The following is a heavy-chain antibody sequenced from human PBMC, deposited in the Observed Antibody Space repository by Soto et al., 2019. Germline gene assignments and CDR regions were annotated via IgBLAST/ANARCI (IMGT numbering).Heavy chain of an antibody. Sequence: QVQLVQSGAEVKKPGASVKVSCKVSGYTLTELSMHWVRQAPGKGLEWMGGFDPEDGETIYAQKFQGRVTMTEDTSTDTAYMELSSLRSEDTAVYYCARGVGCSGGSCYYYYGMDVWGQGTTVTVSS. J-gene: IGHJ6*02. D-gene: IGHD2-15*01. CDR1: GYTLTELS. CDR3: ARGVGCSGGSCYYYYGMDV. CDR2: FDPEDGET. V-gene: IGHV1-24*01.